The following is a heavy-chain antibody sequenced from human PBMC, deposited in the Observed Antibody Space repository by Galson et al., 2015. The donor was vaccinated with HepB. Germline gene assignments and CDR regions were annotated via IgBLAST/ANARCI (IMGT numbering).Heavy chain of an antibody. CDR2: INPKSGDT. D-gene: IGHD2-15*01. CDR3: ARGSEWGYCSGVGCYSLCDS. Sequence: SVTVSCKASGSSFTENYLHWVRQAPGQGLQWMGWINPKSGDTKYAQKFQGRVTMTRDMSISAAYMELRRLRSDDTAVYYCARGSEWGYCSGVGCYSLCDSWGQGTQVTVSS. J-gene: IGHJ4*02. V-gene: IGHV1-2*02. CDR1: GSSFTENY.